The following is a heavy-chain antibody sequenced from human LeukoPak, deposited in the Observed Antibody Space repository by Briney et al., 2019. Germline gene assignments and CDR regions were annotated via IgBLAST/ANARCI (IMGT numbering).Heavy chain of an antibody. D-gene: IGHD3-22*01. CDR3: ATSATGDSTGYYYFHFHH. CDR2: IYTSGRT. CDR1: GGSISSYY. Sequence: SETLSLTCSVSGGSISSYYWSWIRQPAGKGLEWIGRIYTSGRTDYNPSLKSRVTMSVVTSKNQFSLKLTSVTAADTAVYYCATSATGDSTGYYYFHFHHWGQGTLVTVSS. V-gene: IGHV4-4*07. J-gene: IGHJ1*01.